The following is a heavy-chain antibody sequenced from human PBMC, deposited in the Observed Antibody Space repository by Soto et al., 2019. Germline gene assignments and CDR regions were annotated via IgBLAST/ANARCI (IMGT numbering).Heavy chain of an antibody. J-gene: IGHJ6*02. CDR3: ARDYVATIDDYYYGMDV. CDR1: GGTFSSYA. Sequence: QVQLVQSGAEVKKPGSSVKVSCKASGGTFSSYAISWVRQAPGQGLEWMGGIIPIFGTANYAQKFQGRVTITADKSTRTAYMELSSLRSEDTAVYYCARDYVATIDDYYYGMDVWGQGTTVTVSS. D-gene: IGHD5-12*01. V-gene: IGHV1-69*06. CDR2: IIPIFGTA.